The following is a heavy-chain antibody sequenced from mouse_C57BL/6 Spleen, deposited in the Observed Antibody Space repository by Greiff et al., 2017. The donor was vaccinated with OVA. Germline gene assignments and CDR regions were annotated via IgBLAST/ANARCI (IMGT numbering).Heavy chain of an antibody. V-gene: IGHV1-50*01. J-gene: IGHJ2*01. CDR3: ARSGRRYYFDY. D-gene: IGHD1-1*01. Sequence: QVQLQQPGAELVKPGASVKLSCKASGYTFTSYWMQWVKQRPGQGLEWIGEIDPSDSYTNYTQKFKGKATLTVDTSSSTAYMQLSSLTSEDSAVYYCARSGRRYYFDYWGQGTTLTVSS. CDR2: IDPSDSYT. CDR1: GYTFTSYW.